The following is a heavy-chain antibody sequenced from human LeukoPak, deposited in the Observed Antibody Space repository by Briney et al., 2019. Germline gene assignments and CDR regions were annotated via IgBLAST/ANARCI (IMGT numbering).Heavy chain of an antibody. J-gene: IGHJ4*02. CDR2: INWNAGYT. D-gene: IGHD6-25*01. CDR3: VRGQIISSSDWYYEY. CDR1: GFNFGDYA. V-gene: IGHV3-20*01. Sequence: GGSLRLSCVASGFNFGDYAMSWVRQAPGKGLQWVSGINWNAGYTYYADSVQGRFTISRDTAKNSLYLQMNSLRAEDTALYHCVRGQIISSSDWYYEYWGRGPLVTVSA.